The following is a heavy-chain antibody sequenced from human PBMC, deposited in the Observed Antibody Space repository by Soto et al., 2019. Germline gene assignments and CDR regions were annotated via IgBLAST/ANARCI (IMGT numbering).Heavy chain of an antibody. CDR1: GGVLRNYA. D-gene: IGHD1-26*01. J-gene: IGHJ5*01. CDR2: IIPVFGTA. CDR3: ARDRWGSYSFDS. Sequence: QVQLVQSGAEVKKPGSSVKASCKASGGVLRNYAINWVRQAPGQGLEWMGGIIPVFGTADYPQKFQGRVTITADESTTTAYMELTSLKTEDTAVYFCARDRWGSYSFDSWGQGTLVTVAS. V-gene: IGHV1-69*01.